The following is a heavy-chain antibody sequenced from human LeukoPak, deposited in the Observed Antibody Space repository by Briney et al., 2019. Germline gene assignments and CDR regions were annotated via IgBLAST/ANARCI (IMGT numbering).Heavy chain of an antibody. V-gene: IGHV4-30-4*01. CDR3: ARGTGTPWFDY. D-gene: IGHD1-1*01. CDR1: GGSISSGDYY. J-gene: IGHJ4*02. Sequence: SETLSLTCTVSGGSISSGDYYWSWIRQPPGRGLEWIGYIYYSGSTYYNPSLKSRVTISVDTSKNPFSLKLSSVTAADTAVYYCARGTGTPWFDYWGQGTLVTVSS. CDR2: IYYSGST.